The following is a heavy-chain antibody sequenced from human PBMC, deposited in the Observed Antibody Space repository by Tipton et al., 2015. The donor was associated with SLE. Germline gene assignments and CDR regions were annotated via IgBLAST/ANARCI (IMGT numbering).Heavy chain of an antibody. CDR1: GGSISTYY. CDR3: ARGRLWLHY. CDR2: VYYTGST. Sequence: LRLSCTVSGGSISTYYWSWIRQPPGKGLEWLGYVYYTGSTNYNPSLKGRVTMSADTSKNQFSLRLTSVTAADTAVYYCARGRLWLHYRGQGTLVTVSS. D-gene: IGHD5-18*01. V-gene: IGHV4-59*01. J-gene: IGHJ4*02.